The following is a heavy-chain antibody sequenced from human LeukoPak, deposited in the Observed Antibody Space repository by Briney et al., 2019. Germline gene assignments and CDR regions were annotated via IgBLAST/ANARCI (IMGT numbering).Heavy chain of an antibody. CDR1: GFSFSNYA. V-gene: IGHV3-23*01. CDR3: AKDRGTVRGVTWEY. J-gene: IGHJ4*02. Sequence: LGGSLRLSCAASGFSFSNYAVSWVRQAPGKGLEWVSTISAIGGTTYYADSVKGRFTISRDNSKNTLFLQMNSLRAEDTAVYFCAKDRGTVRGVTWEYWGQGPVISVSS. CDR2: ISAIGGTT. D-gene: IGHD3-10*01.